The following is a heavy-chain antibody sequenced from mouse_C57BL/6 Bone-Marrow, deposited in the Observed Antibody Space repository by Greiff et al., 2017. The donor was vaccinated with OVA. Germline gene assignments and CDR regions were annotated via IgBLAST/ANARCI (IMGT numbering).Heavy chain of an antibody. D-gene: IGHD1-1*01. V-gene: IGHV1-81*01. Sequence: VKLQESGAELARPGASVKLSCKASGYTFTSYGISWVKQRTGQGLEWIGEIYPRSGNTYYNEKFKGKATLTADKSSSTAYMELRSLTSEDSAVYFCARENYYGSSYVNWYFDVWGTGTTVTVSS. J-gene: IGHJ1*03. CDR2: IYPRSGNT. CDR3: ARENYYGSSYVNWYFDV. CDR1: GYTFTSYG.